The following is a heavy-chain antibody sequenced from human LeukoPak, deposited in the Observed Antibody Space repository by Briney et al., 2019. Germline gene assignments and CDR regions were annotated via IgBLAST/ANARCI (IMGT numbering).Heavy chain of an antibody. J-gene: IGHJ6*03. CDR1: GGSISSYY. CDR3: ARAQYYYYYMDV. V-gene: IGHV4-59*01. Sequence: PSETLSLTCTVSGGSISSYYWSWIRQPPGKGLEWIGYIYYSGSTNYNPSLKSRVTISVDTSKNQFSPKLSSVTAADTAVYYCARAQYYYYYMDVWGKGTTVTVSS. CDR2: IYYSGST.